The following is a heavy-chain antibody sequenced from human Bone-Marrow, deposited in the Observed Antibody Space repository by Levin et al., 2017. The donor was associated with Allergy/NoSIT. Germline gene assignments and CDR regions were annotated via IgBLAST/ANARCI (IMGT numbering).Heavy chain of an antibody. V-gene: IGHV1-69*13. CDR3: ARDQGLDY. CDR1: GGTFSIFD. CDR2: IIPVFGSV. J-gene: IGHJ4*02. Sequence: SVKVSCKASGGTFSIFDINWVRQAPGQGLEWMGGIIPVFGSVNCAQKFQGRVTITADESTSTAYMELSRLRSDDTAIYFCARDQGLDYWGQGTLVTVSS.